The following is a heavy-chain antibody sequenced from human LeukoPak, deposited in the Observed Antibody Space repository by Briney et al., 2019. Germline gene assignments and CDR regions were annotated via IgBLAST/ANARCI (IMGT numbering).Heavy chain of an antibody. V-gene: IGHV1-18*04. CDR2: ISAYNGNT. CDR1: GYTFTSYG. CDR3: ARDRVLRYFDWLSTNWFDP. Sequence: ASVKVSCKASGYTFTSYGISWVRHAPGQGLEWMGWISAYNGNTNYAQKLQGRVTMTTDTSTSTAYMALRSLRSDDTAVYYCARDRVLRYFDWLSTNWFDPWGQGTLVTVSS. J-gene: IGHJ5*02. D-gene: IGHD3-9*01.